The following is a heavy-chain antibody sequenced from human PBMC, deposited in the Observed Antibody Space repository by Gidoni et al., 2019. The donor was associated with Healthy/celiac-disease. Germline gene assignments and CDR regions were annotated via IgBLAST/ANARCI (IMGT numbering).Heavy chain of an antibody. CDR1: GGSISSGDYY. J-gene: IGHJ4*02. CDR3: ARGKDTEGGSGVTPGFDY. CDR2: IYYSGST. V-gene: IGHV4-30-4*01. D-gene: IGHD3-10*01. Sequence: QVQLQESGPGLVKPSQTLSLTCPVSGGSISSGDYYWSWIRQPPGKGLEWIGYIYYSGSTYYNPSLKSRVTISVDTSKNQFSLKLSSVTAADTAGYYCARGKDTEGGSGVTPGFDYWGQGTLVTVSS.